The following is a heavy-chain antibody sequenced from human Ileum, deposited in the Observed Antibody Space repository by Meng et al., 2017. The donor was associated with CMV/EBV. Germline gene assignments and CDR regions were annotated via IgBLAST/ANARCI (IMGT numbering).Heavy chain of an antibody. D-gene: IGHD1-26*01. V-gene: IGHV4-4*07. CDR3: ARGPGASTREGFDY. J-gene: IGHJ4*02. CDR1: GGSVNNYY. CDR2: FYSSDTY. Sequence: HVQLQESSPGLVKPSDTLSLTCTVSGGSVNNYYWSWIRRSAGKGLEWIGRFYSSDTYNYHPSLDSRVTMSLDTSKNQFSLNLRSVTAADTATYYCARGPGASTREGFDYWGLGTLVTVSS.